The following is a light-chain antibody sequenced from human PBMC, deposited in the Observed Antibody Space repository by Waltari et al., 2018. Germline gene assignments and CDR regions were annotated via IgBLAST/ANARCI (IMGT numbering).Light chain of an antibody. Sequence: QSALTQPASVSGSPGQSITISCTGTSSAVGGYNYVSWYQQHPGKAPKLMIYDVSKRPSGVSNRFSGSKSGNTASLTISGLQAEDEADYYCNSYTSSSTWVFGGGTKLTVL. CDR3: NSYTSSSTWV. J-gene: IGLJ3*02. CDR1: SSAVGGYNY. V-gene: IGLV2-14*01. CDR2: DVS.